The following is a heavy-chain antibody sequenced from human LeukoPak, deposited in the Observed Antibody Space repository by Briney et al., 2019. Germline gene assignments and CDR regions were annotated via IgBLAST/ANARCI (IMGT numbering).Heavy chain of an antibody. CDR2: ISGGGGIT. D-gene: IGHD1-1*01. CDR1: GFTFSSYA. V-gene: IGHV3-23*01. Sequence: GGSLRLSCAASGFTFSSYAMSWVRHAPGKGREWVSAISGGGGITYYADSVKGRFTISRDNSKHTLYLQMSSLRAEETAVYYCAKDTFSESRYGVLDSWGQGTLVSVSS. J-gene: IGHJ4*02. CDR3: AKDTFSESRYGVLDS.